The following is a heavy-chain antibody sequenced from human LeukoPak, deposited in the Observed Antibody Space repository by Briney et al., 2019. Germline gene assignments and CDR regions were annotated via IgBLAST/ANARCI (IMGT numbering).Heavy chain of an antibody. CDR2: INAGNGNT. V-gene: IGHV1-3*01. CDR3: ARDYIAARLGWNGVYDY. Sequence: GASVKVSCTASGYTFTSYAMHWVRQAPGQRLEWMGWINAGNGNTKYSQKFQGRVTITRDTSASTAYMELSSLRSEDTAVYYCARDYIAARLGWNGVYDYWGRGTLVTVSS. D-gene: IGHD6-6*01. J-gene: IGHJ4*02. CDR1: GYTFTSYA.